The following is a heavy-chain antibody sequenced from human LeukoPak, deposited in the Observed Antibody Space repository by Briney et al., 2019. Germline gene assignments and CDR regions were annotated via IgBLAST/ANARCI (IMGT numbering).Heavy chain of an antibody. CDR2: IFYTGST. D-gene: IGHD3-10*01. CDR3: ARGGYYGSGNDFRFDP. CDR1: GGSISSYY. J-gene: IGHJ5*02. V-gene: IGHV4-59*01. Sequence: SETLSLTCTVSGGSISSYYWSWIRQPPGKGLEWIANIFYTGSTYYNPSLKSRVTISVDTSKNQFSLRLSSVTAADTAVYYCARGGYYGSGNDFRFDPWGQGTLVTVSS.